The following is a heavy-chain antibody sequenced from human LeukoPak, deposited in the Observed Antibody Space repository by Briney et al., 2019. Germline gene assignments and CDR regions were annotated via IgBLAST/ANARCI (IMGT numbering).Heavy chain of an antibody. CDR2: ISGNGGRT. Sequence: GGSLRLSCAASGFTFNNYAMSWVRQAPGKGLEWVAAISGNGGRTYYTDSVKGRFTISRDNPKNTLYLLMNSLSAEDTALYYCAKEQTSSCYFDYWGQGTLVTVSS. V-gene: IGHV3-23*01. J-gene: IGHJ4*02. D-gene: IGHD1-14*01. CDR3: AKEQTSSCYFDY. CDR1: GFTFNNYA.